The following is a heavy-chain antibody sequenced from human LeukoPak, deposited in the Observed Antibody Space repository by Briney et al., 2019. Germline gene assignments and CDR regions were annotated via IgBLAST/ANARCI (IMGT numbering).Heavy chain of an antibody. CDR3: ARNWIGFDL. Sequence: ASVTVSCKASGYSFISFDINWVRQAPGQGLEWVGRMSPNSGDTAYAQKLQGRVTMTGDTSINTAYMELSNLKSEDTAIYYCARNWIGFDLWGQGALITVSS. CDR1: GYSFISFD. D-gene: IGHD2-2*03. J-gene: IGHJ5*02. CDR2: MSPNSGDT. V-gene: IGHV1-8*01.